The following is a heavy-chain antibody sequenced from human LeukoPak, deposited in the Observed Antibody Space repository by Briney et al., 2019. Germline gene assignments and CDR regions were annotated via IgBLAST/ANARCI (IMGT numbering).Heavy chain of an antibody. Sequence: SETLSLTCTVSGGSINHYWSWIRQPAGKGLEGIGRFYSSGSANYSPSLKSRVSMSIDTSNNHFSLNLTSVTAADTALYFCARDVRYASGWSTPESWGQGTLVTVSS. V-gene: IGHV4-4*07. J-gene: IGHJ5*02. D-gene: IGHD6-19*01. CDR1: GGSINHY. CDR3: ARDVRYASGWSTPES. CDR2: FYSSGSA.